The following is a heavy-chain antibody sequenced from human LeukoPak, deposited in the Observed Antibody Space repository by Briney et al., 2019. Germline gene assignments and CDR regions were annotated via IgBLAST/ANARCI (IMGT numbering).Heavy chain of an antibody. CDR2: ISHEGSNQ. CDR3: AKELSSGLPEN. V-gene: IGHV3-30*18. D-gene: IGHD6-19*01. J-gene: IGHJ4*02. CDR1: GFTFNIYG. Sequence: GRSLRLSCVASGFTFNIYGMHWVRQAPGKGLEWVAVISHEGSNQYYADSVKGRFTISRDNSKNTVFLQMSSLRAEGTAVYFCAKELSSGLPENWGQGTLVTVSS.